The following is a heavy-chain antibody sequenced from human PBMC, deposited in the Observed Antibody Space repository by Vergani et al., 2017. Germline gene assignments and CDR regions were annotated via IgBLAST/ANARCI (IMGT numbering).Heavy chain of an antibody. CDR3: AKDIGADFWSGYLY. D-gene: IGHD3-3*01. CDR1: GFTFSSYA. J-gene: IGHJ4*02. CDR2: ISWNSGSI. Sequence: VQLVESGGGVVQPGRSLRLSCAASGFTFSSYAMHWVRQAPGKGLEWVSGISWNSGSIGYADSVKGRFTISRDNAKNSLYLQMNSLRAEDTALYYCAKDIGADFWSGYLYWGQGTLVTVSS. V-gene: IGHV3-9*01.